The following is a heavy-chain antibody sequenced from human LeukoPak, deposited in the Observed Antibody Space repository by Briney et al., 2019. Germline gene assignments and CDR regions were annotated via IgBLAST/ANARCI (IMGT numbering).Heavy chain of an antibody. D-gene: IGHD2-2*01. CDR3: ARGDCSSTICYSPMDV. CDR1: GYSISSGYY. J-gene: IGHJ6*03. Sequence: SETLSLTCTVSGYSISSGYYWVWIRQPPGKGLEWIGSIYRSGSTNYNPSLKSRATISVDTSKNQFSLKVSSVTAAGTAVYYCARGDCSSTICYSPMDVWGKGTTVTVSS. CDR2: IYRSGST. V-gene: IGHV4-38-2*02.